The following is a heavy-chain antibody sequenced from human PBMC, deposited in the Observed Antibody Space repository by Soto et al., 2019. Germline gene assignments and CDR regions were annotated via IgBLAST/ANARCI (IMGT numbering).Heavy chain of an antibody. J-gene: IGHJ4*02. CDR3: ARANGYLNSHLDS. CDR1: GFTFSCFW. V-gene: IGHV3-74*01. CDR2: VNLDGSRP. D-gene: IGHD5-18*01. Sequence: GGSLRLSCAASGFTFSCFWMCWVRQAPGKGLVWVSRVNLDGSRPTFADSVKGRFTISRDNAKNTLYLQMNSLRAEDTAVYYCARANGYLNSHLDSWGQGTLVTVSS.